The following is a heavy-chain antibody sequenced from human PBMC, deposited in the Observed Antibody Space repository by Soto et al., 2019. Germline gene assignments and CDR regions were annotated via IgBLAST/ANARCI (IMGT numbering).Heavy chain of an antibody. Sequence: QVQLQESGPGRVKPSETLTLTCTVSGGSVSSGSYYWSWIRQAPGKGPEWVGYIFDTGNTNYNPSLKSRVTISLDTSKNQFSLKLTTVTAADTGVYYCTRDKNYYDSSGFRYYGMDVWGQGTTVTVSS. D-gene: IGHD3-22*01. V-gene: IGHV4-61*01. CDR1: GGSVSSGSYY. CDR3: TRDKNYYDSSGFRYYGMDV. CDR2: IFDTGNT. J-gene: IGHJ6*02.